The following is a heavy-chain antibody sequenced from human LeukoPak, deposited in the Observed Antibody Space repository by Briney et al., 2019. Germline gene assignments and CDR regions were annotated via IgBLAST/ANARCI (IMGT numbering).Heavy chain of an antibody. J-gene: IGHJ4*02. CDR1: GYTFTSYY. Sequence: GASVKVSCKASGYTFTSYYMHWVRQAPGQGLEWMGIINPSGGSTSYAQKFQGRVTMTRDMSTSTVYMELSSLRSEDTAVYYCASHPPPTTVTDGYWGQGTLVTVSS. CDR2: INPSGGST. CDR3: ASHPPPTTVTDGY. D-gene: IGHD4-17*01. V-gene: IGHV1-46*01.